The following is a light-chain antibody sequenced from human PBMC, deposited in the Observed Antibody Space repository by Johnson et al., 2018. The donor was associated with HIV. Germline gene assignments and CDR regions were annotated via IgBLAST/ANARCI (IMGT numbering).Light chain of an antibody. V-gene: IGLV1-51*02. J-gene: IGLJ1*01. CDR2: ENS. Sequence: SVLTQPPSVSAAPGQKVTISCSGGSSNIGNNYVSWYQQLPRAAPKLLIYENSKRPSGIPDRFSASKSGTSATLGITGLQTGDEADYYCGTWDISLSAKVFGTGTKVTV. CDR1: SSNIGNNY. CDR3: GTWDISLSAKV.